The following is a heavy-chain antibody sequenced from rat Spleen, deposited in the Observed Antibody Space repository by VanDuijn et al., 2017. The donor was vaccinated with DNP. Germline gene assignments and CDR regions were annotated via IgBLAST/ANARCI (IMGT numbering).Heavy chain of an antibody. CDR2: ISLSGGST. CDR3: TRGNWERGFDY. Sequence: EVRLLESGGGLVQPGGSMQLSCTASGFIISNFPMAWVRQAPMKGLEWVASISLSGGSTYYRDSVKGRFTISRDNAESTLHLQMDSLRSEDTATYYCTRGNWERGFDYWGQGVMVTVSS. J-gene: IGHJ2*01. CDR1: GFIISNFP. V-gene: IGHV5-46*01. D-gene: IGHD5-1*01.